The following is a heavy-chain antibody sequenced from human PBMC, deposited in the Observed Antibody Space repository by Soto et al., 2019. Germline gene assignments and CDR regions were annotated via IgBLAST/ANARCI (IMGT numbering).Heavy chain of an antibody. CDR2: IYYSGST. J-gene: IGHJ5*02. V-gene: IGHV4-39*01. CDR3: ARQGRATVTTRNENNWFDP. CDR1: GGSISSSSYY. D-gene: IGHD4-4*01. Sequence: SETLSLTCTVSGGSISSSSYYWGWIRQPPGKGLEWIGSIYYSGSTYYNPSLKSRVTISVDTSKNQFSLKLSSVTAADTAVYYCARQGRATVTTRNENNWFDPWGQGTLVTVSS.